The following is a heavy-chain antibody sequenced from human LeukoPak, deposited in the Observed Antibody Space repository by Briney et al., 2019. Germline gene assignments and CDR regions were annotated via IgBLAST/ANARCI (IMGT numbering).Heavy chain of an antibody. V-gene: IGHV1-46*01. CDR1: GYTFTSYY. J-gene: IGHJ5*02. CDR3: ASGGVPYCSSTSCYLNSWFDP. D-gene: IGHD2-2*01. Sequence: RASVKVSCKASGYTFTSYYMHWVRQAPGQGLEWMGIINPSGGSTSYAQKFQGRVTMTRDTSTSTVYMELSSLRSEDTAVYYCASGGVPYCSSTSCYLNSWFDPWGQGTLVTVSS. CDR2: INPSGGST.